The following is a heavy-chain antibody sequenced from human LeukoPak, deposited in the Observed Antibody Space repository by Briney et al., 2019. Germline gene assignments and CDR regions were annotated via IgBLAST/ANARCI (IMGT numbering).Heavy chain of an antibody. CDR3: ARHMTEYSSSSFLGY. CDR2: IYPGDSDT. J-gene: IGHJ4*02. V-gene: IGHV5-51*01. CDR1: GYSFTSYW. D-gene: IGHD6-6*01. Sequence: GESLKISCKGSGYSFTSYWIGWVRQMPGKGLEGMGIIYPGDSDTRYSPSFQGQVTISADKSISTAYLQWSSLKASDTAMYYCARHMTEYSSSSFLGYWGQGTLVTVSS.